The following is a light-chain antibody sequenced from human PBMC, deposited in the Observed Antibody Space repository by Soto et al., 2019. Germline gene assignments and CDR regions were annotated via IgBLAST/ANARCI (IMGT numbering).Light chain of an antibody. CDR1: QSVSNNY. V-gene: IGKV3-20*01. J-gene: IGKJ1*01. CDR3: QQYGSSAS. CDR2: DTS. Sequence: EIVLTQSPGTLSLSPGERATLSCRASQSVSNNYLAWYQQKPGQAPRLILYDTSFRATGIPDRFSGSGSGTDFTLTISRLDPEDFAVYYCQQYGSSASFGQGTKVEIK.